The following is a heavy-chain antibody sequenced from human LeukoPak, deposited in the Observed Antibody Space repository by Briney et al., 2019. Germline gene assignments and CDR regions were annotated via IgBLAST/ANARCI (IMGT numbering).Heavy chain of an antibody. V-gene: IGHV3-11*01. CDR2: ISSSGSTI. CDR1: GFTFSDYY. D-gene: IGHD1-26*01. J-gene: IGHJ4*02. Sequence: GGSLRLSCATSGFTFSDYYMSWIRQAPGKGLEWVSYISSSGSTIYYADSVKGRFTISRDNAKNSLYLQMNSPRAEDTAVYYCARVVGATRSYYFDYWGQGTLVTVSS. CDR3: ARVVGATRSYYFDY.